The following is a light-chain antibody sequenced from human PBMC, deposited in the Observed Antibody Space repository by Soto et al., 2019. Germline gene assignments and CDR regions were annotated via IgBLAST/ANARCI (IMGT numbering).Light chain of an antibody. CDR3: CSYAGRQRL. V-gene: IGLV2-11*01. J-gene: IGLJ3*02. CDR1: SGDVGAYKY. Sequence: QSALTQPRSVSGSPGQSVTISCTGSSGDVGAYKYVSWYQQQPDRAPRLILYDVTQRPSGVPDRFSGSKSGNTASLNISGLQPEDEADYYCCSYAGRQRLFGGGTKVTVL. CDR2: DVT.